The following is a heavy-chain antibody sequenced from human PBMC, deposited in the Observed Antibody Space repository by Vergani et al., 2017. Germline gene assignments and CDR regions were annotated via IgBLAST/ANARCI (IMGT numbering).Heavy chain of an antibody. CDR1: GGPLSRFA. CDR2: IIPILGTT. D-gene: IGHD3-3*01. J-gene: IGHJ3*02. V-gene: IGHV1-69*01. CDR3: ARDHITLFGVLNRDAFDI. Sequence: QVQLEQSGAEVRKPGSSVKVSCKASGGPLSRFAIGWVRQAPGQGLEWMGEIIPILGTTNYAQRSRDKFSITADESTGTAYMELTSLTSEDTAMYYCARDHITLFGVLNRDAFDIWGQGTMVTVSS.